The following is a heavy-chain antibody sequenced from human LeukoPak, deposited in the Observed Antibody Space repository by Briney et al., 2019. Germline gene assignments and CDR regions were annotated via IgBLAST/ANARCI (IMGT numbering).Heavy chain of an antibody. CDR1: GFTFSSYS. V-gene: IGHV3-21*01. CDR3: ARDRRGYYDILTGYYVDY. Sequence: GGSLRLSCSASGFTFSSYSMNWVRQAPGKGLEWVSSISGSTNYIYYADSVKGRFTISRDNAKNSLYPQMNSLRAEDTAVYHCARDRRGYYDILTGYYVDYWGQGTLVTVSS. J-gene: IGHJ4*02. CDR2: ISGSTNYI. D-gene: IGHD3-9*01.